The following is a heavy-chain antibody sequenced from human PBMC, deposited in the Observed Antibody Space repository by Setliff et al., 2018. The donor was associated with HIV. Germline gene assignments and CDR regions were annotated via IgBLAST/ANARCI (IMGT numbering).Heavy chain of an antibody. CDR3: ATNPEMATINYYYYYMDV. Sequence: SVKVSCKASGGSFSRNAISWVRQAPGHGLEWMGGIIPMFGTADYAQKFQGSVTIIADESTSTAYMELSSLRSEDTAVYYCATNPEMATINYYYYYMDVWGKGTTVTV. J-gene: IGHJ6*03. D-gene: IGHD5-12*01. CDR2: IIPMFGTA. V-gene: IGHV1-69*13. CDR1: GGSFSRNA.